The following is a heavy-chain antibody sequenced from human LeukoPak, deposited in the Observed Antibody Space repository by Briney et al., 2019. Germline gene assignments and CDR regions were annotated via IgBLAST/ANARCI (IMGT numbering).Heavy chain of an antibody. J-gene: IGHJ4*02. D-gene: IGHD6-13*01. CDR1: GGTFSSYA. CDR3: ARGDASSWYFFDY. CDR2: IIPIFGTA. Sequence: SVKVSCKASGGTFSSYAISWVRQAPGQGLEWMGGIIPIFGTANYAQKFQGRVTITADKSTSTAYMELNSLRAEDSAVYYCARGDASSWYFFDYWGQGTLVTVSS. V-gene: IGHV1-69*06.